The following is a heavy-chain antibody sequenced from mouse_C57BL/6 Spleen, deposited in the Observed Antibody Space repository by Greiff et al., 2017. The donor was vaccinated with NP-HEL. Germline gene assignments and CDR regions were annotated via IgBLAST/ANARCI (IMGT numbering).Heavy chain of an antibody. CDR3: ARGSYWYFDV. Sequence: VQLQQSGPVLVKPGASVKMSCKASGYTFPDYYMNWVKQSHGKSLEWIGVINPYNGGTSYNQKFKGKATLTVDKSSSTAYMELNSLTSEDSAVYDCARGSYWYFDVWGTGTTVTVSS. CDR1: GYTFPDYY. V-gene: IGHV1-19*01. J-gene: IGHJ1*03. CDR2: INPYNGGT.